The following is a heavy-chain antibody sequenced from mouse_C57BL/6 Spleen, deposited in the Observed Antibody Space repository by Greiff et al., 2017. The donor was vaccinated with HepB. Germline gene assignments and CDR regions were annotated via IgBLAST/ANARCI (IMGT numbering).Heavy chain of an antibody. CDR3: ARGDYGSPWD. CDR2: IYPGSGST. D-gene: IGHD1-1*01. V-gene: IGHV1-55*01. CDR1: GYTFTSYW. Sequence: VQLQQSGAELVKPGASVKMSCKASGYTFTSYWITWVKQRPGQGLEWIGDIYPGSGSTNYNEKFKSKATLTVDTSSSTAYMQLSSLTSEDSAVYCCARGDYGSPWDWGQGTLVTVSA. J-gene: IGHJ3*01.